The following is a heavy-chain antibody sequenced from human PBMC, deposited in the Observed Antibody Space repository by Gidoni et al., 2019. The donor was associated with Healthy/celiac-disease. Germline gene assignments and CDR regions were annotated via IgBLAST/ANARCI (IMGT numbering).Heavy chain of an antibody. V-gene: IGHV4-34*01. J-gene: IGHJ4*02. CDR2: ITHSGST. D-gene: IGHD2-2*01. Sequence: QVQLQQWGAGLLKPSETLSLTCAVYGGSFSGYYWSWIRQPPGKGLEWIGEITHSGSTNYTPSLKSRVAISVDTSKNQFSLKLSSVTAADTAVYYCARGNCSSTSCYGFDYWGQGTLVTVSS. CDR1: GGSFSGYY. CDR3: ARGNCSSTSCYGFDY.